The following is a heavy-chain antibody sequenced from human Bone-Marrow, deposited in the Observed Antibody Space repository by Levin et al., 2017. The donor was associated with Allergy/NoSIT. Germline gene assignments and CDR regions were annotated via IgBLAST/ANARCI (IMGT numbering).Heavy chain of an antibody. J-gene: IGHJ4*02. CDR3: ARAGQQLVPWDY. V-gene: IGHV3-30-3*01. D-gene: IGHD6-13*01. CDR2: ISYDGSNK. Sequence: GESLKISCAASGFTFSSYAMHWVRQAPGKGLEWVAVISYDGSNKYYADSVKGRFTISRDNSKNTLYLQMNSLRAEDTAVYYCARAGQQLVPWDYWGQGTLVTVSS. CDR1: GFTFSSYA.